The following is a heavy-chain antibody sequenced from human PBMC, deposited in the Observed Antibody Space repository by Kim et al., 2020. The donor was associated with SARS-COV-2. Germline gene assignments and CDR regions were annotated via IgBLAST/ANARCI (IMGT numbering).Heavy chain of an antibody. J-gene: IGHJ4*02. CDR1: GGSISSSNW. CDR2: IYHSGST. CDR3: ARSYCSSTSCIIDY. D-gene: IGHD2-2*01. Sequence: SETLSLTCAVSGGSISSSNWWSWVRQPPGKGLEWIGEIYHSGSTNYNPSLKSRVTISVDKSKNQFSLKLSSVTAADTAVYYCARSYCSSTSCIIDYWGQGTLVTVSS. V-gene: IGHV4-4*02.